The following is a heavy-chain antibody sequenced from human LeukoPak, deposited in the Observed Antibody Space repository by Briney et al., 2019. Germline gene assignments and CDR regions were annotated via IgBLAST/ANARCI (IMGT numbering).Heavy chain of an antibody. D-gene: IGHD3-22*01. CDR3: ARDRPEGVRHYDSSGLYYFDY. CDR1: GASISSSTDY. CDR2: IYYSGST. J-gene: IGHJ4*02. V-gene: IGHV4-39*07. Sequence: SETLSLTCTVSGASISSSTDYWGWIRQPPGKGPEWIANIYYSGSTYYNPSLKSRVTISVDTSKNQFSLKLSSVTAADTAVYYCARDRPEGVRHYDSSGLYYFDYWGQGTLVTVSS.